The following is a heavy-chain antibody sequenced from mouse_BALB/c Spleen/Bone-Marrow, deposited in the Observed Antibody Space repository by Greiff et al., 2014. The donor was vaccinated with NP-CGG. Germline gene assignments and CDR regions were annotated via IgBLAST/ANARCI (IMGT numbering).Heavy chain of an antibody. Sequence: EVQRVESGGGLVKPGGSLKLSCAASGFTFSDFYMYWVRQTPEKRLEWVATISYGGSYIYYPDSVKGRFTISRDDAKNNLYLQMSSLKSEDTAMYYCARDRGVQGYAMGYWGQGTSVTVSS. J-gene: IGHJ4*01. CDR2: ISYGGSYI. D-gene: IGHD2-14*01. V-gene: IGHV5-4*02. CDR3: ARDRGVQGYAMGY. CDR1: GFTFSDFY.